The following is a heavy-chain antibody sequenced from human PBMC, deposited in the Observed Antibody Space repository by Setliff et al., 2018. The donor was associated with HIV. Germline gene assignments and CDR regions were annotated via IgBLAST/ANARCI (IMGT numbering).Heavy chain of an antibody. V-gene: IGHV4-59*08. CDR2: IYIYNSGST. CDR1: GGSFSGYY. J-gene: IGHJ6*03. CDR3: ARASHMTPGNLLHSTGPYYSYYMDV. Sequence: SETLSLTCSVSGGSFSGYYWSWIRQPPGKGLEWIGYIYIYNSGSTNYNPSLTSRVTISVDTSKNHFSLKLTSVTAADTAVYYCARASHMTPGNLLHSTGPYYSYYMDVWGRGTMVTVSS. D-gene: IGHD4-4*01.